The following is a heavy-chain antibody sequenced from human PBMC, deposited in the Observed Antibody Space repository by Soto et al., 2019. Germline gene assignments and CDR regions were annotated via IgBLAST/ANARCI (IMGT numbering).Heavy chain of an antibody. J-gene: IGHJ6*02. D-gene: IGHD5-18*01. CDR3: ARDRLDTLTYGMDV. V-gene: IGHV4-4*07. Sequence: EPLSLTSTDSGGCLISYYWSWIRQPAGKGLEWIGRIYNSGSTNYNPSLKSRVTMSVDMSKKQFSLKLSSVTAADTAVYYCARDRLDTLTYGMDVWGQGTTVTVSS. CDR2: IYNSGST. CDR1: GGCLISYY.